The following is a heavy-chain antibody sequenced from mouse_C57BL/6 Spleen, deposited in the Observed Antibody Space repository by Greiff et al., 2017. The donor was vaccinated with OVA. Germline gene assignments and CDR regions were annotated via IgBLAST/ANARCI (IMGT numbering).Heavy chain of an antibody. V-gene: IGHV1-26*01. Sequence: VQLQQSGPELVKPGASVTISCKASGYTFTDYYMNWVKQSHGKSLEWIGDINPNNGGTSYNQKFKGKATLTVDKSSSTAYMELRSLTSEDSAVYYCAVITTVVGYFDVWGTGTTVTVSS. J-gene: IGHJ1*03. D-gene: IGHD1-1*01. CDR3: AVITTVVGYFDV. CDR1: GYTFTDYY. CDR2: INPNNGGT.